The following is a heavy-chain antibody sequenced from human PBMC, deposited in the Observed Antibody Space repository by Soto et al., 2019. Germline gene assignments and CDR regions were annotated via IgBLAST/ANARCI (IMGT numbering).Heavy chain of an antibody. CDR1: GFTFSTYA. J-gene: IGHJ4*02. Sequence: EVQLLESGGALVQPGGSLRLSCAASGFTFSTYAMTWVRQAPGKGLEWVSGISDSGGSTYYADSVKGRFTISRDNFKNTLELQRDSLRAGDTAVYYCAKGGSGGFALDYWGQGTLVTVSS. V-gene: IGHV3-23*01. D-gene: IGHD6-19*01. CDR2: ISDSGGST. CDR3: AKGGSGGFALDY.